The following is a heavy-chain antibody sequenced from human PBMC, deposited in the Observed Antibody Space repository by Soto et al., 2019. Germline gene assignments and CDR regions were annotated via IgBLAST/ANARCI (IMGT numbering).Heavy chain of an antibody. CDR1: GGSVSSDSHF. V-gene: IGHV4-61*01. D-gene: IGHD5-12*01. CDR2: IYYTGSS. CDR3: ARDSGRDGYNYPHY. Sequence: QVQLQESGPGLVKPSETLALTCTVSGGSVSSDSHFWSWLRQSPGKGLEWIGYIYYTGSSNYSPSLKSRVTMSVDTSKNQFSLELRSVTAADTAVYYCARDSGRDGYNYPHYWGQGTLVTVSS. J-gene: IGHJ4*02.